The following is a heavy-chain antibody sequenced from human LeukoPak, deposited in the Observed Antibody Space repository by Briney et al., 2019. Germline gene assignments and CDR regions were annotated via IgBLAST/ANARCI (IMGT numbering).Heavy chain of an antibody. J-gene: IGHJ4*02. CDR1: GYTLTELS. CDR2: IIPIFGTA. Sequence: SVKVSCKVSGYTLTELSMHWVRQAPGQGLEWMGGIIPIFGTANYAQKFQGRVTITADESTSTAYMELSSLRSEDTAVYYCARSRGRYCSGGSCYSDFDYWGQGTLVTVSS. D-gene: IGHD2-15*01. V-gene: IGHV1-69*13. CDR3: ARSRGRYCSGGSCYSDFDY.